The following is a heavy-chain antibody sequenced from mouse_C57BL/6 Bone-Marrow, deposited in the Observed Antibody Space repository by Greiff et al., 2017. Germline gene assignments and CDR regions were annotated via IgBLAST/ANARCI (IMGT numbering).Heavy chain of an antibody. Sequence: EVQLVESGGGLVKPGGSLKLSCAASGFTFSSYAMSWVRQTPEKRLEWVATISDGGSYTYYPDNVKGRFTISRDTAKNNLYLQMSHLTSEDTAMYYCARGASYYSSYYAMDDWGQGTSVTVSS. CDR1: GFTFSSYA. CDR2: ISDGGSYT. V-gene: IGHV5-4*01. J-gene: IGHJ4*01. D-gene: IGHD2-12*01. CDR3: ARGASYYSSYYAMDD.